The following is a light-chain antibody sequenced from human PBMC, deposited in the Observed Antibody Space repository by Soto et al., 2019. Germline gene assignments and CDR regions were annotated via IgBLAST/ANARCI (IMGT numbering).Light chain of an antibody. J-gene: IGKJ3*01. Sequence: DIQMTQSPSSLSASVGDRVTITCRASQGISNYLAWYQQKPGKVPKLLIHAASTLQSGVPSRFSGSGSGTDFPLTISSLQPEDAATYYCQKYNSAPPFTFGPGTTVDIK. CDR3: QKYNSAPPFT. CDR2: AAS. CDR1: QGISNY. V-gene: IGKV1-27*01.